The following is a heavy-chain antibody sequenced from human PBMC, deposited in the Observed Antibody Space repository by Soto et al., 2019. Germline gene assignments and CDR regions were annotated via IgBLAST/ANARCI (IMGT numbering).Heavy chain of an antibody. CDR3: ATFYGDHVFY. V-gene: IGHV4-59*05. CDR2: IYYSRST. D-gene: IGHD4-17*01. Sequence: SETLSLTCTVSGGSISSYYWSWIRQPPGKGLEWIGSIYYSRSTFYNPSLKSRVNKSVDKSKNQFFLKLSFFTAADPGVYYCATFYGDHVFYWGQGTLVTVSS. J-gene: IGHJ4*02. CDR1: GGSISSYY.